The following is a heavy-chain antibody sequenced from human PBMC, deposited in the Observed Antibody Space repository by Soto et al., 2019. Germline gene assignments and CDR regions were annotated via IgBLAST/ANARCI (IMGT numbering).Heavy chain of an antibody. CDR3: AKDKGYGSGSNSYYGIAV. CDR1: GFTFDDYA. J-gene: IGHJ6*02. D-gene: IGHD3-10*01. CDR2: ISWNSATI. V-gene: IGHV3-9*01. Sequence: EVQLVESGGGLVQPGRSLRLSCAGSGFTFDDYAMHWVRQAPGKGLEWVSGISWNSATIGYADSVKGRFTMSRDNAKNSLYLQMNSLRGEDTALYYCAKDKGYGSGSNSYYGIAVWGQGTTVTVSS.